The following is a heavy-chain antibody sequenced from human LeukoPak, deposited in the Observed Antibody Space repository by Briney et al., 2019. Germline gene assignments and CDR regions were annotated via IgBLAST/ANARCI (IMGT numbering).Heavy chain of an antibody. CDR2: ISAYNGNT. CDR3: ARGARRISSWYFGAFDI. V-gene: IGHV1-18*01. CDR1: GYTFTSYG. Sequence: ASVKVSCKVSGYTFTSYGISWVRQAPGQGLEWIGWISAYNGNTNYAQKLQGRVTMTTDTSTSTAYMELRSLRSDDTAVYYCARGARRISSWYFGAFDIWGQGTMVTVSS. D-gene: IGHD6-13*01. J-gene: IGHJ3*02.